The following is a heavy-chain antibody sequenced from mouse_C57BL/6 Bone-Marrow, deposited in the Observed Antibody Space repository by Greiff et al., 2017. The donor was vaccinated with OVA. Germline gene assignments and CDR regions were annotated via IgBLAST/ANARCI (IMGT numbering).Heavy chain of an antibody. Sequence: VKLVESGAELVRPGASVKLSCKASGYTFTDYYINWVKQRPGQGLEWIARIYPGSGNTYYNEKFKGKATLTAEKSSSTAYMQLSSLTSEDSAVYFCARDIYYYGSSYWYFDVWGTGTTVTVSS. D-gene: IGHD1-1*01. V-gene: IGHV1-76*01. J-gene: IGHJ1*03. CDR2: IYPGSGNT. CDR3: ARDIYYYGSSYWYFDV. CDR1: GYTFTDYY.